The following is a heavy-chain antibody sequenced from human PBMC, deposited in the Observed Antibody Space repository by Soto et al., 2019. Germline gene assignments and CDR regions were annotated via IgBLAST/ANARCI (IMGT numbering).Heavy chain of an antibody. CDR1: RYSFTNYW. V-gene: IGHV5-51*01. Sequence: PGESLKISCKGSRYSFTNYWIGWVRQMPGKGLERMGIIYAGDSDTRYSPSFQGQVTISADKSISTAYLQWSSLKASDSAMYYCARTNYGSGTYAIDYWGQGTLVTVSS. D-gene: IGHD3-10*01. CDR3: ARTNYGSGTYAIDY. J-gene: IGHJ4*02. CDR2: IYAGDSDT.